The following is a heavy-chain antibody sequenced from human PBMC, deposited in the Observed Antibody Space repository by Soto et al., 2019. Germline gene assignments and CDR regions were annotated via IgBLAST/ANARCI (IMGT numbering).Heavy chain of an antibody. J-gene: IGHJ4*02. CDR1: GFSLSTSGVG. V-gene: IGHV2-5*02. CDR3: ARTYYYGSGSRNNFDY. CDR2: IYWDDDK. D-gene: IGHD3-10*01. Sequence: QITLKESGPTLVKPTQTLTLTCTFSGFSLSTSGVGVGWIRQPPGKALEWLALIYWDDDKRYSPSLKSRLTITKDTSKNQVVLTMTNMDPVDTATYYCARTYYYGSGSRNNFDYWGQGTLVTVSS.